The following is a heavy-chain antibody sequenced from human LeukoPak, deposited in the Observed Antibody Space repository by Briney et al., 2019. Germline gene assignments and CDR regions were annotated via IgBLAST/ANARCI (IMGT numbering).Heavy chain of an antibody. CDR2: IYTSGST. Sequence: SETLSLTCTVSGGSISSYSWSWIRQPPGKGLEWIGYIYTSGSTNYNPSLKSRVTISVDTSKNQFSLKLSSVTAADTAVYYCARHSRSGYWIFDYWGQGTLVTVSS. V-gene: IGHV4-4*09. D-gene: IGHD3-22*01. CDR1: GGSISSYS. J-gene: IGHJ4*02. CDR3: ARHSRSGYWIFDY.